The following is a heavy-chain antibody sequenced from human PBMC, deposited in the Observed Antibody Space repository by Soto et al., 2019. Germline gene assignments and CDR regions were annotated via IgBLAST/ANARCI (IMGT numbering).Heavy chain of an antibody. CDR3: VKTRGGANYDFFD. CDR1: GFSVSSNY. CDR2: MYSNWHT. V-gene: IGHV3-66*03. Sequence: PGGSLRLSCAASGFSVSSNYMSWVRQAPGKGLEWVSVMYSNWHTYSGDSVKGRITISRDNSNNMLYLQMNSLGPDDSAVYYCVKTRGGANYDFFDWGQGTPVTVSS. D-gene: IGHD3-3*01. J-gene: IGHJ1*01.